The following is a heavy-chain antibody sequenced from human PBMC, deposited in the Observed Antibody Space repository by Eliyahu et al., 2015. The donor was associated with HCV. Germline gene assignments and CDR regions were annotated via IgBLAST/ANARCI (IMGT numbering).Heavy chain of an antibody. CDR3: ARSIVGATLGAFDI. CDR1: XYXFTSYW. CDR2: IYPGDSDT. J-gene: IGHJ3*02. D-gene: IGHD1-26*01. V-gene: IGHV5-51*01. Sequence: EVQLVQSGAEVKKPGXXLKISCXGXXYXFTSYWIGWVRQMPGKGLEWMGIIYPGDSDTRYSPSFQGQVTISADKYISTAYLQWSSLKASDTAMYYCARSIVGATLGAFDIWGQGTMVTVSS.